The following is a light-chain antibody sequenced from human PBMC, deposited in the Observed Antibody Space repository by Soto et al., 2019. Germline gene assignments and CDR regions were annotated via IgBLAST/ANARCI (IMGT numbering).Light chain of an antibody. CDR3: QQTFRTPHT. CDR2: SAS. CDR1: QTIRSY. V-gene: IGKV1-39*01. J-gene: IGKJ2*01. Sequence: DIQMTQSPASLSASVGDRVTITCRASQTIRSYLNWYPQKAGAAPKLLIYSASTLQSGVPSMFSGSGFGTDYTLTISSLQPADFAVYYCQQTFRTPHTFGQGPKLDSK.